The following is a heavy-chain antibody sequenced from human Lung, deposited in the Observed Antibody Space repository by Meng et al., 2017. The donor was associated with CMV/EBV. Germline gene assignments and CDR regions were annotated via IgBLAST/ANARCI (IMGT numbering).Heavy chain of an antibody. CDR1: RVPMSSGGYC. CDR2: TSSDGTT. CDR3: ARQAPDNYFDT. Sequence: SVSRVPMSSGGYCWSWIRQHPEKGLEWIGYTSSDGTTHYNPSLGSRISISVDTSKKQFYLKLDSVTAADTAVYYCARQAPDNYFDTWGQGALVTVSS. J-gene: IGHJ5*02. V-gene: IGHV4-31*03.